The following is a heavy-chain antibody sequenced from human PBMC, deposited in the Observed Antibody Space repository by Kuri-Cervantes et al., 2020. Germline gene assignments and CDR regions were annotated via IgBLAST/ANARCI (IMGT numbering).Heavy chain of an antibody. CDR2: IVVGSGNT. Sequence: SVKVSCKTSGFTFTTSTMQWVRQARGQRLEWIGWIVVGSGNTNYAQKFQERVTISRDMSTSTAYMELSSLRSDDTAVYYCAYSSGSYWYYYYYMDVWGKGTTVTVSS. CDR3: AYSSGSYWYYYYYMDV. J-gene: IGHJ6*03. CDR1: GFTFTTST. V-gene: IGHV1-58*02. D-gene: IGHD3-10*01.